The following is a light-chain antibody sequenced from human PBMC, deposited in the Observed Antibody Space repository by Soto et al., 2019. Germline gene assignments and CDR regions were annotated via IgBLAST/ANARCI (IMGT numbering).Light chain of an antibody. CDR3: QQRNNWPPYT. CDR1: QSVSSY. CDR2: DAS. Sequence: EIVLTQSPSTLSLSPGERATLSCRASQSVSSYLAWYQQKPGQAPRLLIYDASNRATGIPARFSGSGSATDFTPTISSLEPEDVADSYCQQRNNWPPYTFGQGTKLEIK. V-gene: IGKV3-11*01. J-gene: IGKJ2*01.